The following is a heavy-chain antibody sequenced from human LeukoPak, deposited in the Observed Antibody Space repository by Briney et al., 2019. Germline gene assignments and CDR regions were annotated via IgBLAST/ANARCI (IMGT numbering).Heavy chain of an antibody. D-gene: IGHD2-2*02. CDR1: GFTFSSYA. V-gene: IGHV1-69*01. CDR2: IIPIFGTA. Sequence: GGSLRLSCAASGFTFSSYAISWVRQAPGQGLEWMGGIIPIFGTANYAQKFQGRVTITADESTSTAYMELSSLRSEDTAVYYCARAFLAGYCSSTSCYNFDYWSQGTLVTVSS. J-gene: IGHJ4*02. CDR3: ARAFLAGYCSSTSCYNFDY.